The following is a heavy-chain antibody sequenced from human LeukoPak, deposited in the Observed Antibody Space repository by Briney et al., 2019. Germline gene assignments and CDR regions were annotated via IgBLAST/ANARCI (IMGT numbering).Heavy chain of an antibody. CDR3: ARAEYSSSWYPGY. CDR1: GFTFSSYA. V-gene: IGHV3-30*04. J-gene: IGHJ4*02. Sequence: PGGSLGLSCAASGFTFSSYAMHWVRQAPGKGLEWVAVISYDGSNKYYADSVKGRFTISRDNSKNTLYLQMNSLRAEDTAVYYCARAEYSSSWYPGYWGQGTLVTVSS. D-gene: IGHD6-13*01. CDR2: ISYDGSNK.